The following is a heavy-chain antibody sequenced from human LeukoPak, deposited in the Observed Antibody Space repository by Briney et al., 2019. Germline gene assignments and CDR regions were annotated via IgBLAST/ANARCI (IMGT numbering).Heavy chain of an antibody. CDR3: ARQYCSSTSCYYYYYYGMDV. CDR2: IYPGDSDT. D-gene: IGHD2-2*01. CDR1: GYSFANYW. V-gene: IGHV5-51*01. J-gene: IGHJ6*02. Sequence: GAPLKTSCTGSGYSFANYWNAGVRPMPGKGLEWMGIIYPGDSDTRYSPSFQGQVTISADKSISTSYLQWSSLKASDTAMYYCARQYCSSTSCYYYYYYGMDVWGQGTTVTVSS.